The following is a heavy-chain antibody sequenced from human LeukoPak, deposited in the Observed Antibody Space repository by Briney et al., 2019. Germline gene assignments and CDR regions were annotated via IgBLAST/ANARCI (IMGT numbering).Heavy chain of an antibody. V-gene: IGHV4-31*03. CDR1: GGSISSGGYY. J-gene: IGHJ4*02. CDR2: IYYSGST. Sequence: PSGTLSLTCTVSGGSISSGGYYWSWIRQHPGKGLEWIGYIYYSGSTYYNPSLKSRVTISVDTSKNQFSLKLSSVTAADTAVYYCANNRGYYDSSAVQFDYWGQGTLVTVSS. D-gene: IGHD3-22*01. CDR3: ANNRGYYDSSAVQFDY.